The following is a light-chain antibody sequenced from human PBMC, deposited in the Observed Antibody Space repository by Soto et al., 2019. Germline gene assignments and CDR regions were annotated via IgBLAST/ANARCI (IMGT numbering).Light chain of an antibody. CDR3: QQRSSWPS. CDR2: GAS. Sequence: EIVMTQSPATLSVSPGERATLSFRASQSVSSNLAWYQQKPGQAPRLLIYGASTRATGIPARFSGSGSGTDFTLTISSLEPEDFAVYHCQQRSSWPSFGQGTRLEI. V-gene: IGKV3-15*01. J-gene: IGKJ5*01. CDR1: QSVSSN.